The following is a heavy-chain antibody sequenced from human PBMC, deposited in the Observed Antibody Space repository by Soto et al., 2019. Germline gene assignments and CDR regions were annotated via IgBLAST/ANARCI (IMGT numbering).Heavy chain of an antibody. D-gene: IGHD2-15*01. V-gene: IGHV3-15*01. CDR2: IKSKTDGGTT. J-gene: IGHJ6*02. CDR3: TTCSGGSCRSYYYYYGMDV. CDR1: GFTFSNAW. Sequence: PGGSLRLSCTASGFTFSNAWMSWVRQALGKGLEWVGRIKSKTDGGTTDCAAPVKGRFAISRDDSKNTLSLQMNSLKTEDTAVYYCTTCSGGSCRSYYYYYGMDVWGQGTTGTVAS.